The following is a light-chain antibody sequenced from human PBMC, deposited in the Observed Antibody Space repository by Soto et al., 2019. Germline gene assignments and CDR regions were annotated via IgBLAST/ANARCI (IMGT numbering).Light chain of an antibody. Sequence: QSALTQPASVSGSPGQSITISCTGTSSDVGSYNLVSWYQQHPGKAPKLMIYEGSKRPSGVFNRFSGSKSGNTASLTISGIQAEDEADYYCCSYSGSSTFGVFGGGTKPTVL. CDR2: EGS. J-gene: IGLJ3*02. V-gene: IGLV2-23*03. CDR1: SSDVGSYNL. CDR3: CSYSGSSTFGV.